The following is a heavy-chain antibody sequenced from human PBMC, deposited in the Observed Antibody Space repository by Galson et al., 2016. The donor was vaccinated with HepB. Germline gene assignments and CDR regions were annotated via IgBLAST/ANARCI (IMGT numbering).Heavy chain of an antibody. Sequence: SLRLSCAASGFVFRMYPMCWVRQAPGKGLEWVSALSGTGGDTYYADSVKGRFTISRDNSKNTLYLQMTSLRDEETATYYCAKDLTVAAWVDPWGQGTLVTVSS. J-gene: IGHJ5*02. D-gene: IGHD4-23*01. CDR3: AKDLTVAAWVDP. CDR1: GFVFRMYP. CDR2: LSGTGGDT. V-gene: IGHV3-23*01.